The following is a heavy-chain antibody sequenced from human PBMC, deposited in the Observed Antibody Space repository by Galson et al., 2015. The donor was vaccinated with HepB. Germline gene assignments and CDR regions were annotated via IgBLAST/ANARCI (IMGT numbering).Heavy chain of an antibody. CDR2: INTDGSST. V-gene: IGHV3-74*01. CDR1: GFTFSSYW. CDR3: ARGLDCGVGSCNSAPYYGMDV. D-gene: IGHD2-15*01. Sequence: SLRLSCAASGFTFSSYWMHWVRQAPGKGLVWVSRINTDGSSTNYADSVKGRFTISRDNAKNTLYLQMNSLRAEDTAVYYCARGLDCGVGSCNSAPYYGMDVWGQGTTVTVSS. J-gene: IGHJ6*02.